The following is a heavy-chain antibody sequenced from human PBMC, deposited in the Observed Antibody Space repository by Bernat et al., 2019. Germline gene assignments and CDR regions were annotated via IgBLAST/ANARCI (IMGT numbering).Heavy chain of an antibody. Sequence: QVQLVESGGGVVQPGRSLRLSCAASGFTFSTYGMHWVRQAPGKGLEWVAVISYDGSNKYYADSVKGRFTISRDNSKNMLYLQMNSLRAEDTAVYYCAKATDPKDITMINSWGQGTLVIVSS. CDR3: AKATDPKDITMINS. D-gene: IGHD3-22*01. J-gene: IGHJ4*02. CDR1: GFTFSTYG. V-gene: IGHV3-30*18. CDR2: ISYDGSNK.